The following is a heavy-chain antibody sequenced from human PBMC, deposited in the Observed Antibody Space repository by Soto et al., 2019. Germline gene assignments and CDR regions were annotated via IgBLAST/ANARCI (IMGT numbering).Heavy chain of an antibody. J-gene: IGHJ3*02. Sequence: SETLSLTCSVSGGSISSYYWSWIRQPPGKGLEWIGYIYNSGSTNYNPSLKSRVTISVDTSRNQFSLKLSSVTAADTAVYYCVRDLLGSDWLFSFDIWGQGTMVTVSS. D-gene: IGHD3-9*01. V-gene: IGHV4-59*01. CDR3: VRDLLGSDWLFSFDI. CDR1: GGSISSYY. CDR2: IYNSGST.